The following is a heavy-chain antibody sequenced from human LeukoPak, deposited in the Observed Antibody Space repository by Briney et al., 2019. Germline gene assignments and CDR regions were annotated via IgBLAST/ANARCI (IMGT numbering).Heavy chain of an antibody. CDR3: ARAFDWSGYLMDV. CDR2: IIPIFGTA. D-gene: IGHD3-3*01. J-gene: IGHJ6*04. Sequence: SVKVSCKASGGTFSSYAISWVRQAPGQGLEWMGGIIPIFGTANYAQKFQGRVTFTADESTSTAYMELSSLRSEATAVYYCARAFDWSGYLMDVWGKGTTVTVSS. CDR1: GGTFSSYA. V-gene: IGHV1-69*13.